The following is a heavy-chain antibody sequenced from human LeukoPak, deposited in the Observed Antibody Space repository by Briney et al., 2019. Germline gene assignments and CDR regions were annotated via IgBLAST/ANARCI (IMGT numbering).Heavy chain of an antibody. CDR1: GFTFSNYN. V-gene: IGHV3-7*01. D-gene: IGHD3-22*01. CDR2: IKQDGSEK. CDR3: ARDLPNYYDSSGYYQTFDY. Sequence: GGSLRLSCAASGFTFSNYNMNWVRQAPGKGLEWVANIKQDGSEKYYVDSVKGRFTISRDNAKNSLYLQMNSLRAEDTAVYYCARDLPNYYDSSGYYQTFDYWGQGTLVTVSS. J-gene: IGHJ4*02.